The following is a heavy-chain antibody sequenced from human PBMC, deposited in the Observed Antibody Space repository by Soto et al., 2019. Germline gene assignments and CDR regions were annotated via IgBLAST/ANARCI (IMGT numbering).Heavy chain of an antibody. D-gene: IGHD1-26*01. CDR1: EFTFSSSN. V-gene: IGHV3-48*02. CDR2: ISTNSSTI. Sequence: EVQLVESGGGLVQPGGSLRLSCAASEFTFSSSNMNWVRQAPAKGLEWVADISTNSSTIYYADSVKGRFTISRDDAKNSLYLQLTMLRDAHTADYYCTRGNRRGGTFADDWGQGALGSVSS. J-gene: IGHJ4*02. CDR3: TRGNRRGGTFADD.